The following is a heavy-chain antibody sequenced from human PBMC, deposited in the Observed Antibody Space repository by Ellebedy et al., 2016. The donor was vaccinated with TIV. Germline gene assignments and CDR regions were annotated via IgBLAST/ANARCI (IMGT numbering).Heavy chain of an antibody. Sequence: GESLKISXAASGFTFSSYAMSWVRQAPGKGLEWVSAISGSGGSTYYADSVKGRFTISRDNSKNTLYLQMNSLRAEDTAVYYCAKVPRVGFGERSDYWGQGTLVTVSS. V-gene: IGHV3-23*01. CDR3: AKVPRVGFGERSDY. CDR1: GFTFSSYA. D-gene: IGHD3-10*01. J-gene: IGHJ4*02. CDR2: ISGSGGST.